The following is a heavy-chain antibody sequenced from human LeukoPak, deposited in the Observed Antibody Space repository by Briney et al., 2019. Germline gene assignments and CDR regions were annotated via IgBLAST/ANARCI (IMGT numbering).Heavy chain of an antibody. V-gene: IGHV3-48*01. J-gene: IGHJ4*02. Sequence: PGGSLRLSCAASGFTFSSYSMNWVRQAPGKGLEWVSYISSSSSTIYYADSVKGRFTISRDNAKNSLYLQMNSLRAEDTAVYYCARVDHENRERGDYWGQGTLVTVSS. CDR1: GFTFSSYS. CDR3: ARVDHENRERGDY. D-gene: IGHD1-1*01. CDR2: ISSSSSTI.